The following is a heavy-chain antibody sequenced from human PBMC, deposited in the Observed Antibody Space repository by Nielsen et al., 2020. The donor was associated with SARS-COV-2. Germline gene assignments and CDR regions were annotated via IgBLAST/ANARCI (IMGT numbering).Heavy chain of an antibody. V-gene: IGHV3-20*04. CDR1: GFTFSSYA. CDR2: ISWNSGSI. D-gene: IGHD6-19*01. CDR3: ASHLGDSSGWWEDAFDI. J-gene: IGHJ3*02. Sequence: GESLKISCAASGFTFSSYAMSWVRQAPGKGLEWVSGISWNSGSIGYADSVKGRFTISRDNAKNSLYLQMNSLRAEDTAVYYCASHLGDSSGWWEDAFDIWGQGTMVTVSS.